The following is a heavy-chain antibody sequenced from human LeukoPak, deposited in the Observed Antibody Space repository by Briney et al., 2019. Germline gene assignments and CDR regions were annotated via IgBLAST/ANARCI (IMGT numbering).Heavy chain of an antibody. CDR3: AKDVLLWFGEPSPGMDV. CDR2: IYYSGST. V-gene: IGHV4-59*01. CDR1: GGSISSYY. J-gene: IGHJ6*02. Sequence: SETLSLTCTVSGGSISSYYWSWIRQPPGKGLEWIGYIYYSGSTNYNPSLKSRVTISVDTSKNQFSLKLSSVTAEDTAVYYCAKDVLLWFGEPSPGMDVWGQGTTVTVSS. D-gene: IGHD3-10*01.